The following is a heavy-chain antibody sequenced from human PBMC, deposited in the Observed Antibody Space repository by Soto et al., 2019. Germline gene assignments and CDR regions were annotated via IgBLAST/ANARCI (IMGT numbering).Heavy chain of an antibody. Sequence: QVQLVESGGGLVRPGGSLRLSCAASGFTFSDYYMSWIRQAPGKGLEWVAYIFNSGNMIFYADSVKGRFTISRDNDKNKMFLEMNSLRVEETAVYYCARESGGRHCYHYMDVWGKGAPVTVSS. CDR3: ARESGGRHCYHYMDV. D-gene: IGHD5-12*01. CDR1: GFTFSDYY. J-gene: IGHJ6*03. CDR2: IFNSGNMI. V-gene: IGHV3-11*01.